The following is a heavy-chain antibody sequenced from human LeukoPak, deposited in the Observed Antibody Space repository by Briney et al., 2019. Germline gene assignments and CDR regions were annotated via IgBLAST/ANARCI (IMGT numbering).Heavy chain of an antibody. V-gene: IGHV4-39*01. D-gene: IGHD6-19*01. CDR1: GGSISSSSYY. J-gene: IGHJ4*02. Sequence: PSETLSLTCTASGGSISSSSYYGGWIRQPPGKGLEWIWSIYYSGSTYYNPSLKSRVTISVDTSKNQFSLKLSSVTAADTAVYYCARLGSAVAGTSRASFDYWGQGTLVTVSS. CDR2: IYYSGST. CDR3: ARLGSAVAGTSRASFDY.